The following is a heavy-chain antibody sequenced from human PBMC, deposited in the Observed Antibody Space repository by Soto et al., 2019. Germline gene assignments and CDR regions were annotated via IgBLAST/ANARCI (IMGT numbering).Heavy chain of an antibody. CDR1: GGSISGYY. Sequence: QVQLQESGPGLVKPSETLSLTCTVSGGSISGYYWSWIRHPPGKGLAWIGYVFYSGSTNYNPSLKSRVTISVDTSKNQFSLKLTSVTAADTAVYYCARHKYPGYDSSGYRSSYFFDYWGQGTLVTVSS. J-gene: IGHJ4*02. CDR2: VFYSGST. V-gene: IGHV4-59*08. D-gene: IGHD3-22*01. CDR3: ARHKYPGYDSSGYRSSYFFDY.